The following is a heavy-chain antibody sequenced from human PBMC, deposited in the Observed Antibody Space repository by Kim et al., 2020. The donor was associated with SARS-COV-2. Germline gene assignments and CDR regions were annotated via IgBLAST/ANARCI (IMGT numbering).Heavy chain of an antibody. D-gene: IGHD2-2*01. V-gene: IGHV1-46*01. CDR3: ARVPDPGCSSTSCWFDP. CDR2: INPSGGST. Sequence: ASVKVSCKASGYTSTSYYMHWVRQAPGQGLEWMGIINPSGGSTSYAQKFQGRVTMTRDTSTSTVYMELSSLRSEDTAVYYCARVPDPGCSSTSCWFDPWGQGTLVTVAS. CDR1: GYTSTSYY. J-gene: IGHJ5*02.